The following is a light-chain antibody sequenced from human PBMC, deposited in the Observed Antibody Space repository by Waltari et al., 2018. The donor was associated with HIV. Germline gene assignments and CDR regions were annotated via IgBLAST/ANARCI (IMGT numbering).Light chain of an antibody. CDR2: QDS. Sequence: SYELTQPPSVSVSPAQTASITCSGDKLGNKYLWWHQQKSGQSPVLVIYQDSKRPPVIPERFSGSHSGHTATLTISGTQTVDEADYYCQTWDNNFYVFGSGTRVTVL. V-gene: IGLV3-1*01. CDR3: QTWDNNFYV. CDR1: KLGNKY. J-gene: IGLJ1*01.